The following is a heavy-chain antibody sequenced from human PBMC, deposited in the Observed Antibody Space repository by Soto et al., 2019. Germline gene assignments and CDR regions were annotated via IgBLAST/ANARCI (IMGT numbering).Heavy chain of an antibody. V-gene: IGHV1-46*01. J-gene: IGHJ2*01. CDR3: ARDGIGYGDTYWYFDL. Sequence: GASVKVSCKASGYTFTSYYMHWVRQAPGQGLEWMGIINPSGGSTSYAQKFQGRVTMTRDTSTSTVYMELSSLRSEDTAVYYCARDGIGYGDTYWYFDLWGRGTPVTVSS. CDR1: GYTFTSYY. CDR2: INPSGGST. D-gene: IGHD4-17*01.